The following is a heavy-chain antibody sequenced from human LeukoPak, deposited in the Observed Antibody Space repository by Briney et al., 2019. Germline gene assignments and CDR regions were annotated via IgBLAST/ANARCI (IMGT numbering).Heavy chain of an antibody. CDR1: GYTFTGYY. CDR3: ARDFPGIGRGTFDF. V-gene: IGHV1-2*04. D-gene: IGHD3-10*01. CDR2: INPNSGGT. J-gene: IGHJ3*01. Sequence: ASVKVSCKASGYTFTGYYMHWVRQAPGQGLEWMGWINPNSGGTNYAQKFQGWVTMTRDTSISTAYMELSRLRSDDTAVYYCARDFPGIGRGTFDFWGQGTIIIVSS.